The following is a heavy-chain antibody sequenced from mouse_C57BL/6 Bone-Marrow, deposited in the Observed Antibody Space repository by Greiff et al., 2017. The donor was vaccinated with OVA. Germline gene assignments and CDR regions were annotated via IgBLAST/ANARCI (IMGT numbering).Heavy chain of an antibody. CDR1: GFTFSSYA. D-gene: IGHD1-1*01. CDR2: ISDGGSYT. V-gene: IGHV5-4*01. Sequence: EVQGVESGGGLVKPGGSLKLSCAASGFTFSSYAMSWVRQTPEKRLEWVATISDGGSYTYYPDNVKGRFTISRDNAKNNLYLQMSHLKSEDTAMYYCATDYYGSSYGFAYWGQGTLVTVSA. J-gene: IGHJ3*01. CDR3: ATDYYGSSYGFAY.